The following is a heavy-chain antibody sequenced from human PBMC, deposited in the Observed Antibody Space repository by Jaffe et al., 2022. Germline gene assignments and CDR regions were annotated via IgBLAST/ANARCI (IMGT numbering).Heavy chain of an antibody. CDR1: GGSISSSSYY. D-gene: IGHD3-3*01. J-gene: IGHJ4*02. V-gene: IGHV4-39*01. Sequence: QLQLQESGPGLVKPSETLSLTCTVSGGSISSSSYYWGWIRQPPGKGLEWIGSIYYSGSTYYNPSLKSRVTISVDTSKNQFSLKLSSVTAADTAVYYCARRVDFWSGQFPYTRPLYYFDYWGQGTLVTVSS. CDR2: IYYSGST. CDR3: ARRVDFWSGQFPYTRPLYYFDY.